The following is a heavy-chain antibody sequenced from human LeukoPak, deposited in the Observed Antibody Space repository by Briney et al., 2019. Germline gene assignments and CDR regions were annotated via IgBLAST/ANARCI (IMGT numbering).Heavy chain of an antibody. CDR1: GYTFTGYF. Sequence: ASVKVSCKASGYTFTGYFIHWVRQAAGQGLEWMGWISSYNGNTKFPQNFQGRVTMTTDTSTSTASMELRSLRSDDTALYYCARGWELSIWGQGTMVTVSS. CDR2: ISSYNGNT. CDR3: ARGWELSI. V-gene: IGHV1-18*04. D-gene: IGHD3-10*01. J-gene: IGHJ3*02.